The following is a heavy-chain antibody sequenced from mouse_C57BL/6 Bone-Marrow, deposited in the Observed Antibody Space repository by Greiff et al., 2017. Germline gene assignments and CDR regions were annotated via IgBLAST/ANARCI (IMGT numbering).Heavy chain of an antibody. V-gene: IGHV1-64*01. CDR2: IHPNSGST. Sequence: QVQLQQSGAELVQPGASVKLSCKASGYTFTSYWMHWVKQRPGQGLEWIGLIHPNSGSTNYNEKFKSKATLSVDKSSSTAYMHLSSLTSEDSADYYGATTTESAIAYWGQGTLVTVSA. D-gene: IGHD1-1*01. CDR1: GYTFTSYW. CDR3: ATTTESAIAY. J-gene: IGHJ3*01.